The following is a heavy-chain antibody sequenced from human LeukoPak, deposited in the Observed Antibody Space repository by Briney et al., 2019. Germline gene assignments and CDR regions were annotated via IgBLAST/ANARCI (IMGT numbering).Heavy chain of an antibody. J-gene: IGHJ3*02. CDR1: GGTLSSYA. CDR3: ARDFGLGTNAFDI. Sequence: SVKVSCKASGGTLSSYAISWGRQAPGQGLEWMGRIIPICGTANYTQKFQGRVTITPDESTSTAYMELSSLRSEDTAVYYCARDFGLGTNAFDIWGQGTMVTVSS. CDR2: IIPICGTA. V-gene: IGHV1-69*13. D-gene: IGHD7-27*01.